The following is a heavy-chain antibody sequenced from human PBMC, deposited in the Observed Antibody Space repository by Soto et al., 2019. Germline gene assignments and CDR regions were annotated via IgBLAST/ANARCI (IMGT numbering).Heavy chain of an antibody. CDR3: VRTSLVVAAATREDY. CDR2: INSDGSST. D-gene: IGHD2-15*01. CDR1: GFTFSSYW. V-gene: IGHV3-74*01. J-gene: IGHJ4*02. Sequence: GGSLRLSCVASGFTFSSYWMHWVRQAPGKGLVWVSRINSDGSSTSYADSVKGRFTISRDNAKNTLYLQMNSLRAEDTAVYYCVRTSLVVAAATREDYWGQGTLVTVS.